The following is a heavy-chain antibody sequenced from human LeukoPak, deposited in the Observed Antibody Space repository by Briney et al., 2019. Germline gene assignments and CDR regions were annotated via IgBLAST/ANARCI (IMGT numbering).Heavy chain of an antibody. CDR3: ARGDADSSGYYVLDAFDI. V-gene: IGHV4-34*01. J-gene: IGHJ3*02. D-gene: IGHD3-22*01. CDR1: GGSFSGYY. Sequence: SETLSLTCAVYGGSFSGYYWSWIRQPPGKGLEWIGEINHSGSTNYNPSLKSRVTISVDTSKNQFSLKLSSVTAADTAVYYCARGDADSSGYYVLDAFDIWGQGTMVTVSS. CDR2: INHSGST.